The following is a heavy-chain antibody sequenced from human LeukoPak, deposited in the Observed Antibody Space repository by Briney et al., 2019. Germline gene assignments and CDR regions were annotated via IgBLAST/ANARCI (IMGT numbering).Heavy chain of an antibody. CDR3: ARETTPNYYDSRGYQDWFDP. D-gene: IGHD3-22*01. J-gene: IGHJ5*02. CDR2: INPSGGST. V-gene: IGHV1-46*01. CDR1: GYTFTSYY. Sequence: ASVKVSCKASGYTFTSYYMHWVRQAPGQGLEWMGIINPSGGSTSYAQKFQGRVTMTRDTSTSTVYMELSSLRSEDTAVYYCARETTPNYYDSRGYQDWFDPWGPGTLVTVSS.